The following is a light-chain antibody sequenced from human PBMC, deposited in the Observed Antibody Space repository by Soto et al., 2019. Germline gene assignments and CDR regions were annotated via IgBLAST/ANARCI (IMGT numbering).Light chain of an antibody. Sequence: EIVMTHSPATLSVSPRERATLSCSASQSVSINLAWYQQKPGQAPRLLIFGASTRATGFPVRFSGSGSGTEFTLTISSLQSEDFAVYYCQQYNTWPPTWTFGQGTKVDIK. CDR2: GAS. CDR3: QQYNTWPPTWT. CDR1: QSVSIN. J-gene: IGKJ1*01. V-gene: IGKV3-15*01.